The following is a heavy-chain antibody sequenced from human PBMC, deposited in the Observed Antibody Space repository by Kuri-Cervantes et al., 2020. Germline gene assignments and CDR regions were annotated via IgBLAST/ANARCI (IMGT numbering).Heavy chain of an antibody. CDR3: ACGGNRPRGGAFDI. J-gene: IGHJ3*02. CDR2: IYTSGST. Sequence: GSLRLSCTVSGGSISSYYWSWIRQPAGKGLEWIGRIYTSGSTNYNSSLKSRVTISVDTSKNQFSLKLSSVTAADTAVYYCACGGNRPRGGAFDIWGQGIMVTVSS. D-gene: IGHD2-15*01. V-gene: IGHV4-4*07. CDR1: GGSISSYY.